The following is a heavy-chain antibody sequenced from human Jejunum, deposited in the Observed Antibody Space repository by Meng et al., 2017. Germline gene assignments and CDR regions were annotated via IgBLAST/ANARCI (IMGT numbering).Heavy chain of an antibody. CDR2: INAANGDT. Sequence: QGQLGQSGAEVKEPAASVSLSCKASGYTFTDNAVHWVRQAPGQGLEWMGWINAANGDTKYSLKFQERITITRDTFARTAYMGLRSLESEDTAVYYCASHTWGLYFFEFWGQGTLVTVSS. J-gene: IGHJ4*02. CDR3: ASHTWGLYFFEF. D-gene: IGHD1-26*01. V-gene: IGHV1-3*01. CDR1: GYTFTDNA.